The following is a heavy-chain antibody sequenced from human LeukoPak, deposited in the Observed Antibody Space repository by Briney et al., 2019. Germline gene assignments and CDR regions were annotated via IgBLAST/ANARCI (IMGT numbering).Heavy chain of an antibody. Sequence: GGSLRLSCAASGFTFSSSDMSWVRQAPGKGLEWVSTLACLDTSCTEYYADSVKGRFSISRDNSRSTLSLQMNSLRVEDTAIYYCARDSEGCFDFWGQGTLVTVSS. V-gene: IGHV3-23*01. J-gene: IGHJ4*02. CDR3: ARDSEGCFDF. CDR2: CLDTSCTE. D-gene: IGHD3-10*01. CDR1: GFTFSSSD.